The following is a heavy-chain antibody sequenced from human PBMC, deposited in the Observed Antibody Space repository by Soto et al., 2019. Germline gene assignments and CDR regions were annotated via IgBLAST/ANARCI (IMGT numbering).Heavy chain of an antibody. Sequence: SGPTLVNPTPTLTLPCSFSGLSLTTDGVYVGWVRHPPGQALEWLAIIYWNDYKQHSPSLKSRLTITKDTSKNQVVLTMTNMDPVDTAKYYCTRIQNTRATDYRGQGTLVTVSA. CDR3: TRIQNTRATDY. CDR1: GLSLTTDGVY. D-gene: IGHD2-2*02. CDR2: IYWNDYK. V-gene: IGHV2-5*01. J-gene: IGHJ4*02.